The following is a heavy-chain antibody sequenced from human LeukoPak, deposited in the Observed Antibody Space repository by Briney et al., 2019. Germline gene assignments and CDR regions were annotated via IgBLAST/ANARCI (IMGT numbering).Heavy chain of an antibody. Sequence: ASVKVSCKASGYIFTKYGFTWVRQAPGQGLEWMGWISAYDGYTNHAQKSQGRVTMTTDSSTTTAYMELRSLRSDDTAVYYCARDSIVVVTPTQVDAFDVWGQGTMVTVSS. CDR2: ISAYDGYT. J-gene: IGHJ3*01. V-gene: IGHV1-18*01. D-gene: IGHD2-21*02. CDR1: GYIFTKYG. CDR3: ARDSIVVVTPTQVDAFDV.